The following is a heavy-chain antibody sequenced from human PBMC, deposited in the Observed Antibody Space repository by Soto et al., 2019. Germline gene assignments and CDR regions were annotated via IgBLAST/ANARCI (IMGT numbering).Heavy chain of an antibody. CDR1: GFTFDDYA. CDR2: ISGSGGST. J-gene: IGHJ4*02. D-gene: IGHD1-1*01. V-gene: IGHV3-23*04. Sequence: EVQLVESGGGLVQPGRSLRLSCAASGFTFDDYAMHWVRQAPGKGLEWVSGISGSGGSTYYADSVKGRFTISRDNSKNTLYLQMNSLRAEDTAVYYCAKGSTTGTTWFTVDYWGQGTLVTVSS. CDR3: AKGSTTGTTWFTVDY.